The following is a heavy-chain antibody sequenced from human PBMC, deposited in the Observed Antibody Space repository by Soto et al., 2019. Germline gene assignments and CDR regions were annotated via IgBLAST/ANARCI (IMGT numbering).Heavy chain of an antibody. Sequence: SVKVSCKASGGTFSSYAISWVRQAPGQGLEWMGGIIPIFGTANYAQKFQGRVTITADKSTGTAYMELSSLRSEDTAVYYCARKGSGYYYEYFDYWGQGTLVTVSS. J-gene: IGHJ4*02. CDR1: GGTFSSYA. CDR3: ARKGSGYYYEYFDY. CDR2: IIPIFGTA. D-gene: IGHD3-22*01. V-gene: IGHV1-69*06.